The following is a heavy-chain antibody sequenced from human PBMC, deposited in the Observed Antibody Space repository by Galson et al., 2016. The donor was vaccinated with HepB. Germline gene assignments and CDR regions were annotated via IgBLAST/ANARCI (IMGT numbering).Heavy chain of an antibody. D-gene: IGHD2-2*01. V-gene: IGHV3-9*01. Sequence: SLRLSCAASGFTFDDYAMHWVRQAPGKGLEWVSGIGWNSGSIGYADSVKGRFTISRDNAKNSLSLQMNSLRVGDTAFYYCAKGCGSSSCSSLFDYWGQGILVTVSS. CDR2: IGWNSGSI. J-gene: IGHJ4*02. CDR3: AKGCGSSSCSSLFDY. CDR1: GFTFDDYA.